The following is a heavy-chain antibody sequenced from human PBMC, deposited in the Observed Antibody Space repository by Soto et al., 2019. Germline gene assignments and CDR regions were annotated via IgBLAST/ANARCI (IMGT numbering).Heavy chain of an antibody. D-gene: IGHD3-9*01. CDR2: ISSSSSYI. J-gene: IGHJ4*02. CDR3: SRDDSDWFFN. V-gene: IGHV3-21*04. Sequence: GGSLRLSCAASGFTFSSYSMNWVRQAPGKGLEWVSSISSSSSYIYYADSVKGRFTISRDDSKKTAYLQMNSLESEDTAVYYCSRDDSDWFFNWGRGTLVTVSS. CDR1: GFTFSSYS.